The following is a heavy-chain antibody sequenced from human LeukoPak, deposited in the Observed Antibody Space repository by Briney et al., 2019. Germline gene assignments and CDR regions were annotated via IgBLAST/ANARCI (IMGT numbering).Heavy chain of an antibody. CDR2: ISGSGGST. D-gene: IGHD5-18*01. CDR3: AKELAYSYGDY. J-gene: IGHJ4*02. Sequence: GGSLRLSCSASGFTVCSNYMSWVRQAAGKGLEWVSAISGSGGSTYYADSVKGRFSTSKDNSKTTLYRQMNSLTADDTAVYYCAKELAYSYGDYWGQGTLVTVSS. CDR1: GFTVCSNY. V-gene: IGHV3-23*01.